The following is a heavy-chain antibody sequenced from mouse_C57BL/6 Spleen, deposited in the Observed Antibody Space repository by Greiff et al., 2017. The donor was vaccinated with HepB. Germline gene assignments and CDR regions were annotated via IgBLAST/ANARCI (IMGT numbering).Heavy chain of an antibody. CDR1: GYAFSSSW. CDR3: ASLRREYYFDY. Sequence: QVQLQQSGPELVKPGASVKISCKASGYAFSSSWMNWVKQRPGKGLEWIGRIYPGDGDTNYNGKFKGKATLTADKSSSTAYMQLSSLTSEDSAVYFCASLRREYYFDYWGQGTTLTVSS. V-gene: IGHV1-82*01. J-gene: IGHJ2*01. CDR2: IYPGDGDT.